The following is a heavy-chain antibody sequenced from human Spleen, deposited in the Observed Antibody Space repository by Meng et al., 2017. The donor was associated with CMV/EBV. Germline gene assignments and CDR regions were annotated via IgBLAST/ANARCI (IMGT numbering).Heavy chain of an antibody. V-gene: IGHV4-34*01. Sequence: RQSPGKGLEWIGEINHSGSTNYNPSLKSRVAMSRDTSKNQFSLQLSSVTAADTAVYYCARRSHGILTGYLAWGPKSEDNSHHRGMDVWGQGVTVTVSS. CDR2: INHSGST. J-gene: IGHJ6*02. CDR3: ARRSHGILTGYLAWGPKSEDNSHHRGMDV. D-gene: IGHD3-9*01.